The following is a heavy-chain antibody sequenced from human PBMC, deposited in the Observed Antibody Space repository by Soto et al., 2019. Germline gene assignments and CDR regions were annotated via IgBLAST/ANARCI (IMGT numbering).Heavy chain of an antibody. Sequence: EVQLLESGGGLVQPGGSLRLSCAASGFTFSSYTMSWVRQAPGKGLEWVSAISDSGGSTYYADSVKGRFTISRDNSKHSLCLQVNSLRAEDTAVYYCAKGLGDYYYMDVWGKGTTVTVSS. V-gene: IGHV3-23*01. CDR1: GFTFSSYT. CDR2: ISDSGGST. CDR3: AKGLGDYYYMDV. J-gene: IGHJ6*03.